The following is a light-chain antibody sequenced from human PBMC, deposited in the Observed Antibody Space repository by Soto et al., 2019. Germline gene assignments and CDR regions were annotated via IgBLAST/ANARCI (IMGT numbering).Light chain of an antibody. CDR2: KAS. CDR1: QSLTRR. J-gene: IGKJ1*01. V-gene: IGKV1-5*03. CDR3: QHYIGYSGM. Sequence: DIQMTQSPSTLSASVGDRVTITCRASQSLTRRLAWYQHNPGKAPKLLIHKASILASWVPSRFSGSDSGSEFTLTISSLQPDDFATYFCQHYIGYSGMFGQGTRVYIK.